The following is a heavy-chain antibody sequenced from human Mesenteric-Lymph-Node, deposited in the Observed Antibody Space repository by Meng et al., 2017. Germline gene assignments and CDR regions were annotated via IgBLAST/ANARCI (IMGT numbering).Heavy chain of an antibody. D-gene: IGHD4-11*01. CDR1: GGSIRSTNW. V-gene: IGHV4-4*02. CDR2: IFHTGST. J-gene: IGHJ4*02. CDR3: ASLMTTYSY. Sequence: QVRLEEAGPGLVRPSGPLSRTCVVSGGSIRSTNWWSWVRQPPGKGLEWLGEIFHTGSTSYSPSLKSRLIMSVDTSKNQLSLNLTSVTAADTAVYYCASLMTTYSYWGQGTLVTVSS.